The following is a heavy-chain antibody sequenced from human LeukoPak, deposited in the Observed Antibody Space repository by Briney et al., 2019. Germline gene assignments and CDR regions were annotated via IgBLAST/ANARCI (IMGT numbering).Heavy chain of an antibody. CDR2: IYSGGST. Sequence: QTGGSLRLSCAASGFTFSSYWMHWVRQVPGKGLEWVSVIYSGGSTYYADSVKGRFTISRDNSKNTLYLQMNSLRAEDTAVYYCARERNYDILTGYHDAFDIWGQGTMVTVSS. V-gene: IGHV3-53*01. CDR1: GFTFSSYW. J-gene: IGHJ3*02. CDR3: ARERNYDILTGYHDAFDI. D-gene: IGHD3-9*01.